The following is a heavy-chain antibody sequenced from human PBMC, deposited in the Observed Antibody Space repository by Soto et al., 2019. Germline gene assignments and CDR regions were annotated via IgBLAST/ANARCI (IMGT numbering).Heavy chain of an antibody. CDR1: FTFSMYS. V-gene: IGHV3-21*01. D-gene: IGHD1-26*01. CDR3: RGDRGGSYDSGSAP. J-gene: IGHJ5*02. Sequence: EVQVVESGGGLVQPGGSLRLSCSFTFSMYSMSWVRQAPGKGLEWVASISSGGSYIKYADSVKGRFTISRDNAKNSVSLKKNGRRVDDTAVYFCRGDRGGSYDSGSAPGGKGPLVPVSS. CDR2: ISSGGSYI.